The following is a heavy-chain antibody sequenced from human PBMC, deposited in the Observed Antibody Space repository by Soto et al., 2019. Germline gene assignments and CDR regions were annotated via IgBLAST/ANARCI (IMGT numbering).Heavy chain of an antibody. V-gene: IGHV4-38-2*01. CDR3: ARGSSGYYWFDP. Sequence: SETLSLTCAVSGSSISSGYFWGWIRQPPGKGPEWLGSIYHSGTTYYNPSVKGRVTISVDTSKNQFSLKMSSVTAADTAVYYCARGSSGYYWFDPWGQGTMVAVSS. CDR2: IYHSGTT. D-gene: IGHD3-22*01. J-gene: IGHJ5*02. CDR1: GSSISSGYF.